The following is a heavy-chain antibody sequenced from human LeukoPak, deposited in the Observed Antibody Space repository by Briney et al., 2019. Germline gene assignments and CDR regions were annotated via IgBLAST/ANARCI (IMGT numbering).Heavy chain of an antibody. D-gene: IGHD1-7*01. CDR1: GGSISSHY. Sequence: SETLSLTCTVSGGSISSHYWSWIRQPPGKGLEWIGYIYYSGSTNYNPSLKSRVTISVDTSKNQFSLKLSSVTAADTAVYYCARGQTGTPPYLDYWGQGTLVTVSS. V-gene: IGHV4-59*11. CDR2: IYYSGST. CDR3: ARGQTGTPPYLDY. J-gene: IGHJ4*02.